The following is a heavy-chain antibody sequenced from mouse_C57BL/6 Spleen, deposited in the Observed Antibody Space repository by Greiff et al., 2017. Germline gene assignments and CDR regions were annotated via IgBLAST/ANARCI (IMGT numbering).Heavy chain of an antibody. D-gene: IGHD1-1*01. J-gene: IGHJ1*03. CDR2: IDPSDSYT. CDR1: GYTFTSYW. V-gene: IGHV1-69*01. CDR3: ARSITTVVATMYFDV. Sequence: VQLKQPGAELVMPGASVKLSCKASGYTFTSYWMHWVKQRPGQGLEWIGEIDPSDSYTNYTQKFKGKSTLTVDKSSSTAYMQLSSLTSEDSAVYYCARSITTVVATMYFDVWGTGTTVTVAS.